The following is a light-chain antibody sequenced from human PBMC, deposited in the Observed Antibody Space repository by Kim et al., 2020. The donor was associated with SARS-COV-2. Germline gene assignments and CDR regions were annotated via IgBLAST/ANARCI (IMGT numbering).Light chain of an antibody. V-gene: IGKV1-16*01. Sequence: IGETVAHTGRAREGIRTNMGSVQKKPGEDPQFLSYAAYSLQSGVPSRGRGRGSGAEFTRAITSVQREDFATYYCQQYDTYPWTFGQGTQVEIK. CDR2: AAY. CDR1: EGIRTN. CDR3: QQYDTYPWT. J-gene: IGKJ1*01.